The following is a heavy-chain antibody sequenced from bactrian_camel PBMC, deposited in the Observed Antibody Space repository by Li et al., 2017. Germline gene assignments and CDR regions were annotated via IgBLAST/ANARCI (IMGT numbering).Heavy chain of an antibody. V-gene: IGHV3S40*01. J-gene: IGHJ4*01. CDR1: GFTFSHFD. D-gene: IGHD4*01. Sequence: VQLVESGGGFVQPGGSMRLSCTASGFTFSHFDMSWVRQAPGKGLEWVGCMESDAVTTYYTDSVKGRFTISKDKDHVKNTLFLEMTNLKADDTAMYYCTADTVKASLATIAQFAAYEGHGTQVTVS. CDR2: MESDAVTT.